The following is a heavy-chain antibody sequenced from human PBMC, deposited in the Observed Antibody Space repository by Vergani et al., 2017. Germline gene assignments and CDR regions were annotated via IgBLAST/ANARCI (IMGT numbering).Heavy chain of an antibody. CDR1: GGSISSSSYY. CDR2: ISGSGGST. J-gene: IGHJ6*03. V-gene: IGHV3-23*01. D-gene: IGHD2-15*01. Sequence: LQLQESGPGLVKPSETLSLTCTVSGGSISSSSYYWGWIRQPPGKGLEWVSAISGSGGSTNYGDSVKGRFTISRDNSKNTLYLQMNSLRAEDTAVYYXAKRVVVVVAATPHMDVWGKGTTVTVSS. CDR3: AKRVVVVVAATPHMDV.